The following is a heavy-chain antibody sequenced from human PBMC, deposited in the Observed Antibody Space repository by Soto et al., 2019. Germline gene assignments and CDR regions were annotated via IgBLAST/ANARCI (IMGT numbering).Heavy chain of an antibody. CDR2: IYHSRST. V-gene: IGHV4-30-2*01. CDR1: GGSISSGGYS. CDR3: ARAAGGFYYDSSGYFDS. J-gene: IGHJ4*02. Sequence: TLSLTCAVSGGSISSGGYSWSWIRQPPGKGLEWIGYIYHSRSTYYNPSLKSRVTISVDRSKNQFSLKLSSVTAADTAVYYCARAAGGFYYDSSGYFDSWGQGTLGTVS. D-gene: IGHD3-22*01.